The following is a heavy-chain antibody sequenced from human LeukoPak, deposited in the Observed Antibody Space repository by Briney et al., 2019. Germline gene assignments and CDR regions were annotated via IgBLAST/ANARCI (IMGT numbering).Heavy chain of an antibody. Sequence: GGSLRLSCAASGFTFSSYAMSWVRQAPGKGLEWVSAISGDGGTISYAASVRGRFTISRDNAKNTLFLQMSSLRAGDTALYYCAKELYGNPSGYWGQGTRVTVSS. D-gene: IGHD2-8*01. CDR3: AKELYGNPSGY. CDR1: GFTFSSYA. V-gene: IGHV3-23*01. CDR2: ISGDGGTI. J-gene: IGHJ4*02.